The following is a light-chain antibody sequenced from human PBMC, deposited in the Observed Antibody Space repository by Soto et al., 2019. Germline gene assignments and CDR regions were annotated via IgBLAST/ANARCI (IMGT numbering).Light chain of an antibody. Sequence: EIVMTQSPATLSVSPGGRATLSCRASQSISGTLAWYQQKPGQAPRLLIYGASTRATGIPARFSGSGSGTEFTLIISSLQSEDSAVYYCQQYNSWLWTFRQGTKVDIK. CDR2: GAS. CDR1: QSISGT. J-gene: IGKJ1*01. V-gene: IGKV3-15*01. CDR3: QQYNSWLWT.